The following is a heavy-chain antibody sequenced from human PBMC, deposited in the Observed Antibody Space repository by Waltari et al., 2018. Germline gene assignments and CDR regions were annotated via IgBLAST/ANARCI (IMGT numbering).Heavy chain of an antibody. V-gene: IGHV3-7*01. CDR2: IKQDGTEK. CDR1: GFTFRNYW. D-gene: IGHD7-27*01. Sequence: EVQLVESGGGLVQPGGSLRLSCVVSGFTFRNYWLNWVRQAPGKGLEWVANIKQDGTEKYYVDSVKGRFTISKDIARNSLYLQMNSLRAEDTATYYCARDLGNWEFDYWGQGTLVTVSS. CDR3: ARDLGNWEFDY. J-gene: IGHJ4*02.